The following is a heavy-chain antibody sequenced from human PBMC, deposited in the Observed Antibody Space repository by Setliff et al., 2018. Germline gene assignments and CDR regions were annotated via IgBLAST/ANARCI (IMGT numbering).Heavy chain of an antibody. CDR2: ISWNSGIV. Sequence: TGGSLRLSCAASGFTFDDYAMHWVRQAPGKGLEWVSGISWNSGIVAYADSVKGRFTISRDNSKNTLYLQMNSLRTEDAAVYYCARAYDFWSGYMGMDSWGQGTLVTVSS. CDR1: GFTFDDYA. J-gene: IGHJ4*02. V-gene: IGHV3-9*01. CDR3: ARAYDFWSGYMGMDS. D-gene: IGHD3-3*01.